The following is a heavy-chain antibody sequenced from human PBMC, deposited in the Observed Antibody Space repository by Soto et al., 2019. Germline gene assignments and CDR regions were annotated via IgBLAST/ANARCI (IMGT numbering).Heavy chain of an antibody. CDR3: AKFSAASVYDISSAPDY. CDR2: ISGGGSNT. V-gene: IGHV3-23*01. D-gene: IGHD3-9*01. CDR1: GFSFSTYA. Sequence: EVQLWESGGGLVQPGGSLRLSCAASGFSFSTYAMTWVRQASGKGLQWVSAISGGGSNTHYADSVKGRFTISRDNSKKLLHLQMNSLRAEDTAIYYCAKFSAASVYDISSAPDYWGQGTLVTVSS. J-gene: IGHJ4*02.